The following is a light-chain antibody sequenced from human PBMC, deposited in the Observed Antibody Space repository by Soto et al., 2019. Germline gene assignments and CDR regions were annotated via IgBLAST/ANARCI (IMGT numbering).Light chain of an antibody. V-gene: IGKV1-27*01. CDR1: QGIGNY. J-gene: IGKJ4*01. CDR3: QKYDHAPLT. Sequence: DIQMTQSPSSLSASVGDRVTITCRASQGIGNYLAWYQQRPGKVPKLLIYAASTLQSGVPSRFSGSGSGPEFTLTISSLQPEDVATYYCQKYDHAPLTFGGGTKVEIK. CDR2: AAS.